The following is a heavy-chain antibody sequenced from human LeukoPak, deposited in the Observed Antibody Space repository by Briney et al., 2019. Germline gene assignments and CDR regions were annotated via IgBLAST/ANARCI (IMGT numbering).Heavy chain of an antibody. J-gene: IGHJ4*02. Sequence: PSETLSLTCTVSGGSISSGGYYWSRIRQPPGKGLEWIGYIYHSGSTYYNPSLKSRVTISVDRSKNQFSLKLSSVTAADTAVYYCAREVGGSYAFDYWGQGTLVTVSS. CDR1: GGSISSGGYY. CDR2: IYHSGST. CDR3: AREVGGSYAFDY. V-gene: IGHV4-30-2*01. D-gene: IGHD1-26*01.